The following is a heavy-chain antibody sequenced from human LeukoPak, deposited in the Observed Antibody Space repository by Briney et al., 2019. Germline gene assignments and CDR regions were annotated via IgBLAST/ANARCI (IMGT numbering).Heavy chain of an antibody. CDR1: GYTFTRYD. D-gene: IGHD6-13*01. J-gene: IGHJ4*02. CDR2: MNPNSGNT. V-gene: IGHV1-8*01. CDR3: ARTRIAAAGTTLLLY. Sequence: ASVKVSCKASGYTFTRYDINWVRQATGQGLEWMGWMNPNSGNTGYAQKFQGRVTMTRNTSISTAYMELSSLRSEDTAGYYCARTRIAAAGTTLLLYWGQGTLVTVSS.